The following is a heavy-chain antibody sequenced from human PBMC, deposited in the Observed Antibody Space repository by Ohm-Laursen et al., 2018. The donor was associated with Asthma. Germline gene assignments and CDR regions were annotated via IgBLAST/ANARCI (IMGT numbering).Heavy chain of an antibody. V-gene: IGHV1-46*01. Sequence: GSSVKVSCKASGYTFTSYFMHWVRQAPGQGPEWMGIINSSGGSPSYAQKFQGRVTMARDTSTSTVFMELTSLRSEDTAVYYCARDPSYCSRTSCFAGYGMDVWGQGTTVTVSS. J-gene: IGHJ6*02. D-gene: IGHD2-2*01. CDR1: GYTFTSYF. CDR2: INSSGGSP. CDR3: ARDPSYCSRTSCFAGYGMDV.